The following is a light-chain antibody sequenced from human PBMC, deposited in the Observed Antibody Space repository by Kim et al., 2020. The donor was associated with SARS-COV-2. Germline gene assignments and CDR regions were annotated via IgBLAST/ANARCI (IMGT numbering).Light chain of an antibody. Sequence: LGKTVRITCQGASLRSFYASWYQQKPGQAPVLVIYGKNNRPSGIPDRFSGSSSGNTASLTITGAQAEDEADYYCNSRDSSGNHLAVFGGGTKLTVL. V-gene: IGLV3-19*01. CDR1: SLRSFY. CDR2: GKN. J-gene: IGLJ2*01. CDR3: NSRDSSGNHLAV.